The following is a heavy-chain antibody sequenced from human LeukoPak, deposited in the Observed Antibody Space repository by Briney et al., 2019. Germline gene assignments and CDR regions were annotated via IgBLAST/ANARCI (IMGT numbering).Heavy chain of an antibody. D-gene: IGHD3-22*01. CDR2: IKKDGSEK. Sequence: GGSLRLSCAASGFTFSSYWMSWVRQAPGKGLEWVANIKKDGSEKYYVDSVKGRFTISRDNAKNSLYLQMNSLRAEDTAVYYCARDPWGSPRDSSGSNSFDYWGQGTLVTVSS. J-gene: IGHJ4*02. CDR1: GFTFSSYW. CDR3: ARDPWGSPRDSSGSNSFDY. V-gene: IGHV3-7*01.